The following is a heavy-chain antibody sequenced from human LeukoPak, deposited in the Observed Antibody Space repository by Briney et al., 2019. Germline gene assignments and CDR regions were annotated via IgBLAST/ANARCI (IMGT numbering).Heavy chain of an antibody. CDR3: ARGIEAGVDY. J-gene: IGHJ4*02. D-gene: IGHD6-25*01. CDR1: GYTFTNYD. Sequence: ASVKVSCKTSGYTFTNYDINWVRQATGQGLEWLGWMSPGSGYTGYAQKFQGRVTMTRDISITTAYVELSSLRSEDAAVYYCARGIEAGVDYWCQGTLVTVPS. V-gene: IGHV1-8*02. CDR2: MSPGSGYT.